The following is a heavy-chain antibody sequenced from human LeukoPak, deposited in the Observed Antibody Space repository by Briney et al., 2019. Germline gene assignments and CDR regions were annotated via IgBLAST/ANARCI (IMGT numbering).Heavy chain of an antibody. Sequence: SETLSLTCTVSGGSISSSSYYWGWIRQPPGKGLEWIGSICYSGSTYYNPSLKSRVTISVDTSKNQFSLKLSSVTAADTAVYYCARVPRDGYNYYYYMDVWGKGTTVTISS. J-gene: IGHJ6*03. D-gene: IGHD5-24*01. CDR3: ARVPRDGYNYYYYMDV. V-gene: IGHV4-39*07. CDR2: ICYSGST. CDR1: GGSISSSSYY.